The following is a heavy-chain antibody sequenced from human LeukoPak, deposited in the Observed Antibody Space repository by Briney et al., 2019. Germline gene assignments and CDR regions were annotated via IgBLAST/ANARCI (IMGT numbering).Heavy chain of an antibody. CDR2: ISHSGST. J-gene: IGHJ5*02. CDR3: ARDRCSSTSCAAGGWFDP. Sequence: SETLSLTCTVSGYSISSGYYWGWIRQPPGKGLKWIGSISHSGSTYYNPSLKSRVTISVDTSKNQFSLKVTSVTAADTAVYYCARDRCSSTSCAAGGWFDPWGQGTLVTVSS. V-gene: IGHV4-38-2*02. CDR1: GYSISSGYY. D-gene: IGHD2-2*01.